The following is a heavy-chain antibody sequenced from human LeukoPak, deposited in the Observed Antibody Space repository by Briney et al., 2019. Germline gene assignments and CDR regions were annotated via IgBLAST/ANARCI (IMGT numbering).Heavy chain of an antibody. J-gene: IGHJ4*02. CDR1: GFSFSSHS. CDR2: ISSSSPYI. V-gene: IGHV3-21*04. Sequence: PGGSLRLSCAASGFSFSSHSMKRVRQAPGKGLEWVSSISSSSPYIYYADSLKGPFTVSRDNAQNSLYLQMNSLRPEDTALYFCAEESPHGSVIWGQGTLVTVSS. D-gene: IGHD3-10*01. CDR3: AEESPHGSVI.